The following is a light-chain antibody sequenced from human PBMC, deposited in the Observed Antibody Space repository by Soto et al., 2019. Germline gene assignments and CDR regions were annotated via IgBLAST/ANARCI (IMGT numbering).Light chain of an antibody. CDR3: SSYTFSSTYV. CDR1: SSDVGSYNR. CDR2: EVS. V-gene: IGLV2-18*02. J-gene: IGLJ1*01. Sequence: QSALTQPPSVSGSPGQSVAISCTGTSSDVGSYNRVSWYQQPPGTAPKLIISEVSNRPSGVPDRFSGSKSGNTASLTISGRQAEDEGDYSCSSYTFSSTYVFGTGTKLTVL.